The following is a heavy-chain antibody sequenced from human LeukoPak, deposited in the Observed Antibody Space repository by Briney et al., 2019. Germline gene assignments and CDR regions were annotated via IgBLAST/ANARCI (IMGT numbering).Heavy chain of an antibody. J-gene: IGHJ6*02. Sequence: GWSLRLSCAASGFTFSSYSMNWVRQAPGKGLEWVSSISSGSSYIYYADSVKGRFTISRDNAKNSLYLQMNSLRAEDTAVYYCARDVSGTDYHYYAMDGWGQGTTVTVSS. CDR3: ARDVSGTDYHYYAMDG. V-gene: IGHV3-21*01. D-gene: IGHD1-7*01. CDR2: ISSGSSYI. CDR1: GFTFSSYS.